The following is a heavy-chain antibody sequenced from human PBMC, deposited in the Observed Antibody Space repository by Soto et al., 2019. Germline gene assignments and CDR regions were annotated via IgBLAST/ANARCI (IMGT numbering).Heavy chain of an antibody. V-gene: IGHV1-69*02. CDR2: IIPILGIA. CDR3: ARYGEDIVVVPASLDP. D-gene: IGHD2-2*01. CDR1: GGTFSSYT. Sequence: SVKVSCKASGGTFSSYTISWVRQAPGQGLEWMGRIIPILGIANYAQKFQGRVTITADKSTSTAYMELSSLRSEDTAVYYCARYGEDIVVVPASLDPWGQGTLVTVSS. J-gene: IGHJ5*02.